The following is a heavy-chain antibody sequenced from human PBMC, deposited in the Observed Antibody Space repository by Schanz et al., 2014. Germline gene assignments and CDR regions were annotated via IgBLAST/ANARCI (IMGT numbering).Heavy chain of an antibody. V-gene: IGHV3-33*01. J-gene: IGHJ4*02. CDR3: ARDAADFYDILTEEDY. Sequence: QAQLMESGGGVVQPGTSLILSCSVSGFSLNTYGIHWFRQPAGKGLEWVAVIWNNGVTKYYADSVRGRFTISRDRFQNTLYLRMSSLRSDDTAVYYCARDAADFYDILTEEDYWGQGTLVTVSS. D-gene: IGHD3-9*01. CDR2: IWNNGVTK. CDR1: GFSLNTYG.